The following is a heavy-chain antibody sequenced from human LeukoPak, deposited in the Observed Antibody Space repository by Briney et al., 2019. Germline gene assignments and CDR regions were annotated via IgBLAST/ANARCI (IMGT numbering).Heavy chain of an antibody. D-gene: IGHD1-1*01. V-gene: IGHV3-48*04. CDR2: IGISSGNT. CDR1: GFTFSDYS. J-gene: IGHJ4*02. Sequence: GGSLRLSCAASGFTFSDYSMNWVRQAPGKGLEWISYIGISSGNTKYADSVKGRFTISGDNAKSSLYMQMNSLRVEDTAVYYCARDYNYAFDNWGQGTLVTVSS. CDR3: ARDYNYAFDN.